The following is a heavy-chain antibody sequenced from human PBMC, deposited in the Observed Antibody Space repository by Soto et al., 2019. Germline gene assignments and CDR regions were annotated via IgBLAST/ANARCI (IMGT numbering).Heavy chain of an antibody. J-gene: IGHJ4*02. CDR1: GFTFSYYG. D-gene: IGHD3-10*01. Sequence: QVQLVESGGGVVQPGRSLRLSCSASGFTFSYYGRHWVRQAPGKGLEWVAFMSYDGSNKYYVDSVKGRFTISRDNSKNTLYLQMNRLRAEDTAVYYCAKHRYYYGAGVDYWGQGTLVTVSS. CDR3: AKHRYYYGAGVDY. V-gene: IGHV3-30*18. CDR2: MSYDGSNK.